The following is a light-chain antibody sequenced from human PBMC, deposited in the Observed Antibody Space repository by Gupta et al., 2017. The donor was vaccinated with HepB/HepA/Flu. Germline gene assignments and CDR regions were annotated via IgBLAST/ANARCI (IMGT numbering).Light chain of an antibody. CDR2: QDS. CDR1: KLGDKY. V-gene: IGLV3-1*01. Sequence: SYELAQPPSVSVSPGQTASITCSGDKLGDKYACRYQQTPGQPPVLVIYQDSKRPSGIPERFSGSNSGNTATLTISGTQAMDEADYYCQAWDSSTVVFGGGTKLTVL. J-gene: IGLJ2*01. CDR3: QAWDSSTVV.